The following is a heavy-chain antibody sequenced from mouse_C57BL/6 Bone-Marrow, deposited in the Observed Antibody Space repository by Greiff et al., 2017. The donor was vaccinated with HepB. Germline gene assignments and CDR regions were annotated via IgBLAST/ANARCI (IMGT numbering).Heavy chain of an antibody. V-gene: IGHV10-1*01. CDR3: VSYGNPFPWFAY. D-gene: IGHD2-1*01. CDR2: IRSKSNNYAT. Sequence: GGGLVQPKGSLKLSCAASGFSFNTYAMNWVRQAPGKGLEWVARIRSKSNNYATYYADSVKDRFTISRDDSESMLYLQMNNLKTEDTAMYYCVSYGNPFPWFAYWGQGTLVTVSA. J-gene: IGHJ3*01. CDR1: GFSFNTYA.